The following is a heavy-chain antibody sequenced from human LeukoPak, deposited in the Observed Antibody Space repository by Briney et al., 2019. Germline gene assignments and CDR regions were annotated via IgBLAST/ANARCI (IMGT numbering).Heavy chain of an antibody. CDR2: IYPTGST. CDR3: ARGSLGIAAHDS. J-gene: IGHJ4*02. CDR1: TGSVIPYY. Sequence: SETLSLTCSVSTGSVIPYYWSWIRQPAGKEFQWIGRIYPTGSTDYNPSLKSRVTMSVDTSKKQISLNLTSVTAAGTAVYYCARGSLGIAAHDSWGQGTLVTVSS. V-gene: IGHV4-4*07. D-gene: IGHD6-13*01.